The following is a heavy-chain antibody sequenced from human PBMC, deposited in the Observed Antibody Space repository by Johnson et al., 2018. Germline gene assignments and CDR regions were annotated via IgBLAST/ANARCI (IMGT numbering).Heavy chain of an antibody. CDR2: IKEDGSGK. J-gene: IGHJ6*02. CDR3: TREKIILVYAPLMDL. Sequence: EVQLVESGGGLVQPGGSLRLSCAASGFTFNNYWMSWVRQTPGKGLEWMANIKEDGSGKSYADSVKGRFTISRDNAKNSVYLQMNSLRVEDTAVYYCTREKIILVYAPLMDLWGQGATVTVSS. D-gene: IGHD2-8*01. V-gene: IGHV3-7*01. CDR1: GFTFNNYW.